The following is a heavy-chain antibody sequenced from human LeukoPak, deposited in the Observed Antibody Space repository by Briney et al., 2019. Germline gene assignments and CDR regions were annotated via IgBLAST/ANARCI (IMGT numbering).Heavy chain of an antibody. CDR3: AREGGFYRPLDY. CDR2: VHLDGRT. V-gene: IGHV4-4*02. CDR1: GGSVSSTNW. D-gene: IGHD6-25*01. J-gene: IGHJ4*02. Sequence: SETLSLTCGVSGGSVSSTNWWTWIRQPPGKGLEWIGEVHLDGRTNFNPSLRSRLTMSVDLSENHVSLKLTSVTAADTAVYYCAREGGFYRPLDYSGQGTLVTVSS.